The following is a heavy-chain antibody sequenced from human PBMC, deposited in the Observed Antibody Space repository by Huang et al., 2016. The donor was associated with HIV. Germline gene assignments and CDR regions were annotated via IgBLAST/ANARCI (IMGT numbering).Heavy chain of an antibody. D-gene: IGHD1-1*01. Sequence: QVQLQESGQGLVKPSDTLSLTCIVSGDSVDSSYSYWGWVRQPPGKGLEWRGSIYYNGNTYYNKYLKSRITISVDTSKNHFALNLKTVTAADTAVYYCSRGPSTPATELWGQGTMVTVSS. J-gene: IGHJ3*01. CDR2: IYYNGNT. CDR3: SRGPSTPATEL. V-gene: IGHV4-39*02. CDR1: GDSVDSSYSY.